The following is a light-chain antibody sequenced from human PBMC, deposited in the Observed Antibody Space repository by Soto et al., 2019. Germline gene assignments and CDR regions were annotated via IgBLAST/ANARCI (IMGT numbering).Light chain of an antibody. J-gene: IGKJ2*02. V-gene: IGKV1-39*01. CDR2: AAS. CDR3: QQSYSTRCT. CDR1: QSISSY. Sequence: DIQMTQSPSSLSASVGDRVTITCRASQSISSYLNWYQQKPGKDPKLLIYAASSLQSGVPSRFSGSGSGTDFTLTISSLQPEDFATYYCQQSYSTRCTFGQGTKVDIK.